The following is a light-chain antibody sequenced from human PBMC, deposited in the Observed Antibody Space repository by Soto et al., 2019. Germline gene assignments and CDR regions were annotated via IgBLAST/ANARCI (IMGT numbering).Light chain of an antibody. CDR2: GAS. CDR1: QSVSSTY. V-gene: IGKV3-20*01. J-gene: IGKJ2*01. Sequence: EIVLTQSPGTLSLSPGERATLSCRASQSVSSTYLAWYQQKPGQAPRLLIYGASSRATGIPDRFSGSGSGKDFTLTISRLEPEDFAVYYCQQYGSSPPYTFGQGTQL. CDR3: QQYGSSPPYT.